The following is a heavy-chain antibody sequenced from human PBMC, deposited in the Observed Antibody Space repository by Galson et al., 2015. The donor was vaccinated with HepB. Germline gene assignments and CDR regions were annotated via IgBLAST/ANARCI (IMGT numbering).Heavy chain of an antibody. J-gene: IGHJ5*02. Sequence: SLRLSCAASGFTFSNYWMTWVRQAPGKGLEWVANIKQDGSEKNYLDSAKGRFTISRDNAKNSLYLQMNSLGGEDTAEYYCALEGGYCSGENCFFWFDPWGRGTLVTVSS. CDR1: GFTFSNYW. V-gene: IGHV3-7*01. CDR2: IKQDGSEK. D-gene: IGHD2-15*01. CDR3: ALEGGYCSGENCFFWFDP.